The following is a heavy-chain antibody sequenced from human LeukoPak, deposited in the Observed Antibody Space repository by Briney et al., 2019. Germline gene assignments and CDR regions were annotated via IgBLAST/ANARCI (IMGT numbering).Heavy chain of an antibody. CDR2: ISYDGSNK. J-gene: IGHJ4*01. V-gene: IGHV3-30-3*01. CDR1: GFTFSHYA. CDR3: ARGLVSGSQRGYFDY. D-gene: IGHD1-26*01. Sequence: GGSLRLSCTGSGFTFSHYAMHWVRQAPGKGLEWVAVISYDGSNKYYADSVKGRFTISRDNSKNTLYLQTNSLRTDDTAVYYCARGLVSGSQRGYFDYWGHGALVTVSS.